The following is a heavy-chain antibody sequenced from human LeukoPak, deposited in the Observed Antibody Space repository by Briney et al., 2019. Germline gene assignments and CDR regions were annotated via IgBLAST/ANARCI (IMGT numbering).Heavy chain of an antibody. Sequence: PSETLSLTCTVSGGSISSYYWSWIRQPPGKGLEWIGYIYYSGSTNYNPSLKSRVTISVDTSKNQFSLKLSSVPAADTAVYYCVGRSSGWYRYWGQRTLVTVSS. CDR1: GGSISSYY. J-gene: IGHJ4*02. CDR2: IYYSGST. V-gene: IGHV4-59*01. D-gene: IGHD6-19*01. CDR3: VGRSSGWYRY.